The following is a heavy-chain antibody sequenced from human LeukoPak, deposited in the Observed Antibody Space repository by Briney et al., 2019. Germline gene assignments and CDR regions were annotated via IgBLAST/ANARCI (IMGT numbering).Heavy chain of an antibody. V-gene: IGHV5-51*01. J-gene: IGHJ6*02. CDR3: ARPAYYYGSGSYINLYYYYGMDV. D-gene: IGHD3-10*01. Sequence: GESLKISCKGSGYSFTIYWIGWVRQIPGKGLEWMGIIYPGDSDTRYSPSFQGQVTISADKSISTAYLQWSSLKASDTAMYYCARPAYYYGSGSYINLYYYYGMDVWGQGTTVTVSS. CDR1: GYSFTIYW. CDR2: IYPGDSDT.